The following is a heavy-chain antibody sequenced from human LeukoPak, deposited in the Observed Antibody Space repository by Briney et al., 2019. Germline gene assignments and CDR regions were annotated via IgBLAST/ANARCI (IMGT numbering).Heavy chain of an antibody. D-gene: IGHD5-24*01. J-gene: IGHJ3*02. CDR3: ARVEMATVGAFDI. Sequence: GGSLRLSCAASGFTFSSYEMNWVRQAPGKGLEWVSYISSSGSTIYYADSVKGRFTISRDNAKNSLYLQMNSLRAEDTAVYYCARVEMATVGAFDIWGQGTMVTVSS. CDR2: ISSSGSTI. V-gene: IGHV3-48*03. CDR1: GFTFSSYE.